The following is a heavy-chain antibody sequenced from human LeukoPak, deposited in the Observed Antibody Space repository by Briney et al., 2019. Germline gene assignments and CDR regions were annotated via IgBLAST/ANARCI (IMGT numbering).Heavy chain of an antibody. D-gene: IGHD6-13*01. Sequence: QPGGSLRLSCAASGFTFSSYAMSWVRQAPGKGLEWVSAISGSGGSTYYADSVKGRFTISRDNAKNSLHLQMNSLRAEDTAVYYCARDHEQQLVLDWFDPWGQGTLVTVSS. J-gene: IGHJ5*02. CDR1: GFTFSSYA. CDR2: ISGSGGST. CDR3: ARDHEQQLVLDWFDP. V-gene: IGHV3-23*01.